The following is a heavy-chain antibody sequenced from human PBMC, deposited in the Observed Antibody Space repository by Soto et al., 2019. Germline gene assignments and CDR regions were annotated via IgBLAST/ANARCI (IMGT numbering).Heavy chain of an antibody. J-gene: IGHJ4*02. CDR3: ARDYNILTGYSVDY. D-gene: IGHD3-9*01. CDR2: ISYDGNNK. V-gene: IGHV3-30-3*01. CDR1: GFTFSSYA. Sequence: QVQLVESGGGVVQPGRSLRLSCAASGFTFSSYAMHWVRQAPGKGLEWVTVISYDGNNKYYADSVKGRFTISRDNPKNTLYLQMNGLRAEDTAVYYCARDYNILTGYSVDYWGQGTLVTVSS.